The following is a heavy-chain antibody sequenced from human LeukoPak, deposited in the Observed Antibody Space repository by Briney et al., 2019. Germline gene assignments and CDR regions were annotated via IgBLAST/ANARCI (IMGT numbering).Heavy chain of an antibody. D-gene: IGHD3-22*01. Sequence: SETLSLTCTVSGGSISSSSYYQGWIRQPPGKGLEWIGRIYYSGSTYYNPSLKSRVTISVDTSKNQFSLKLSSVTAADTAVYYCAGTYYYDSSGYYSFDYWGQGTLVTVSS. CDR2: IYYSGST. J-gene: IGHJ4*02. CDR1: GGSISSSSYY. CDR3: AGTYYYDSSGYYSFDY. V-gene: IGHV4-39*01.